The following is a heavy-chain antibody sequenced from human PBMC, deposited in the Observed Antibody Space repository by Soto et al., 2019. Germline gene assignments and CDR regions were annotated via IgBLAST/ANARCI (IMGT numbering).Heavy chain of an antibody. V-gene: IGHV3-23*01. J-gene: IGHJ4*02. Sequence: QSGGSLRLSCAASGFTFSSYALTWVRQAPGKGLEWVSTISGSGGSTYYADSVKGRFTISRDNSKNTLYLLMNSLRAEDTAVYYCAKGHRIAVAGTVDWGQGALVTVSS. CDR3: AKGHRIAVAGTVD. CDR2: ISGSGGST. CDR1: GFTFSSYA. D-gene: IGHD6-19*01.